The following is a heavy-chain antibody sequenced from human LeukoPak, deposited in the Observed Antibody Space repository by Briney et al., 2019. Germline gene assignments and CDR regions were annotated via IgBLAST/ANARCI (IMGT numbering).Heavy chain of an antibody. CDR1: GFTFSSYS. CDR3: ASEGLGDYGDYV. D-gene: IGHD4-17*01. J-gene: IGHJ4*02. Sequence: GGSLRLSCAASGFTFSSYSMNWVHQAPGKGLEWVAVISYDGSNKYYADSVKGRFTISRDNSKNTLYLQMNSLRAEDTAVYYCASEGLGDYGDYVWGQGTLVTVSS. V-gene: IGHV3-30*03. CDR2: ISYDGSNK.